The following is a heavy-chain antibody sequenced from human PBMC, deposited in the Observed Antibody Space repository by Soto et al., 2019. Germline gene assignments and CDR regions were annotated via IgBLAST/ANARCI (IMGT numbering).Heavy chain of an antibody. J-gene: IGHJ4*02. V-gene: IGHV4-59*01. D-gene: IGHD3-22*01. CDR3: ARGAYYYDSGY. CDR1: GGSIISYY. Sequence: SETLSLTCTVYGGSIISYYRSWIRQPPGKGLEWIGYIYYSGSTNYNPSLKSRVTISVDTSKNQFSLKLNSVTAADTAVYYCARGAYYYDSGYWGQGTLVTVSS. CDR2: IYYSGST.